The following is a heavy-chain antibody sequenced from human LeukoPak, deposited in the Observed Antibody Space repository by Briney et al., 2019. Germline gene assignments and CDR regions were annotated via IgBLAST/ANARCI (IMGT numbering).Heavy chain of an antibody. Sequence: GASVKVSCKVSGYTLTELSMHWVRQAPGQGLEWMGIINPSGGSTSYAQKFQGRVTMTRDTSTSTVYMELSSLRSEDTAVYYCARDKTVTQGRSRMDVWGQGTTVTVSS. CDR3: ARDKTVTQGRSRMDV. CDR1: GYTLTELS. D-gene: IGHD4-17*01. J-gene: IGHJ6*02. CDR2: INPSGGST. V-gene: IGHV1-46*01.